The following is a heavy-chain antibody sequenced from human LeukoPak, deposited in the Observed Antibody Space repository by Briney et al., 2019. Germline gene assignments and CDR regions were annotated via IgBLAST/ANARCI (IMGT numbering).Heavy chain of an antibody. CDR1: GYSFTSYL. D-gene: IGHD2-21*01. CDR3: ARGNDWYFDL. CDR2: IYPCESDT. Sequence: GESLKISRKGSGYSFTSYLIGWVRQAPGKGLEWMGIIYPCESDTRYSPSFQGQVTISADQSISTAYLQWGSRKPCATALFYLARGNDWYFDLWGRGTLVTVSS. J-gene: IGHJ2*01. V-gene: IGHV5-51*01.